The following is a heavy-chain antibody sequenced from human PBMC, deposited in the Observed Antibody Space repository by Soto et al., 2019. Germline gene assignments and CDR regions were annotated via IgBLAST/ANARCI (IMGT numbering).Heavy chain of an antibody. CDR1: GGSINSGAYH. Sequence: QVQLQESGPRLVKPSQDLSLTCTVSGGSINSGAYHWSWVRQHPGKGLEWIGAISYRGTTYSNPPLQIRMTMSVDPSKTQLSLKLSSVTAADTAVYYCARMSATGTRWFDPWGPGTLVTVSS. CDR3: ARMSATGTRWFDP. CDR2: ISYRGTT. J-gene: IGHJ5*02. D-gene: IGHD1-1*01. V-gene: IGHV4-31*03.